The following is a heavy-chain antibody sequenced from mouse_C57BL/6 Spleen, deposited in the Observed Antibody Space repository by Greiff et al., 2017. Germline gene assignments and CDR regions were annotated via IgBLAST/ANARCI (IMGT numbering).Heavy chain of an antibody. V-gene: IGHV1-72*01. CDR1: GYTFTSYW. J-gene: IGHJ2*01. D-gene: IGHD1-1*01. CDR3: AREGIYYYVKDYFDY. CDR2: IDPNSGGT. Sequence: QVQLQQPGAELVKPGASVKLSCKASGYTFTSYWMHWVKPRPGRGLEWIGRIDPNSGGTKYNEKFKSQATLTVDKPSSTAYMQLSSLTSEDSAVYDGAREGIYYYVKDYFDYWGQGTTLTVSS.